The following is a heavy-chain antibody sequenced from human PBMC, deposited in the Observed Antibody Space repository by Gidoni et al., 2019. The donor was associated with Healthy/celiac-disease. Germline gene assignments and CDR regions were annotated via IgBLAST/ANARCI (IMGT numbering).Heavy chain of an antibody. V-gene: IGHV4-30-2*01. CDR2: IYHSGST. J-gene: IGHJ2*01. CDR3: ARVVRDSSSWELYWYFDL. D-gene: IGHD6-13*01. Sequence: QLQLPESGSGLVKPSQTLSLTCAVSGGSISSGGYSWSWIRQPPGKGLEWMGYIYHSGSTYYNPSLKSRVTISVDRSKNQFSLKLSSVTAADTAVYYCARVVRDSSSWELYWYFDLWGRGTLVTVSS. CDR1: GGSISSGGYS.